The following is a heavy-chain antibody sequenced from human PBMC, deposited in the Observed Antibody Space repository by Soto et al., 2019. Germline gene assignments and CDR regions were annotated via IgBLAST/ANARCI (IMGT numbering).Heavy chain of an antibody. CDR3: SRDDSYSLELLGAFDI. D-gene: IGHD1-7*01. CDR1: GFTFSSYS. Sequence: EVQLVESGGGLVKPGGSLRLSCAASGFTFSSYSMNWVRQAPGKGLEWVSSISSSSSYIYYADSVKGRFTISRDNATNSLYLQMNSLRAEDTAVYYCSRDDSYSLELLGAFDIWGQGTMVTVSS. J-gene: IGHJ3*02. V-gene: IGHV3-21*01. CDR2: ISSSSSYI.